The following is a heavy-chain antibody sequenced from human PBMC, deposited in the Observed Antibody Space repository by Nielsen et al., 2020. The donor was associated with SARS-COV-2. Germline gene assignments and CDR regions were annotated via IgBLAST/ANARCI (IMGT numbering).Heavy chain of an antibody. CDR3: AKVESGSGWYEDAFDI. J-gene: IGHJ3*02. CDR1: GFTFSSYA. Sequence: GESLKISCAASGFTFSSYAMSWVRQAPGKGLEWVSAISGSGGSTYYADSVKGRFTISRDNSKNTLHLQMNSLRAEDTAVYYCAKVESGSGWYEDAFDIWGQGTMVTVSS. D-gene: IGHD6-19*01. V-gene: IGHV3-23*01. CDR2: ISGSGGST.